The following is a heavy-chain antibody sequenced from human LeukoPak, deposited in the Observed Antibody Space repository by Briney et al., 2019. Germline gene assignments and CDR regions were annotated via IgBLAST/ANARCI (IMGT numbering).Heavy chain of an antibody. Sequence: GGSLRLSCAASGFTFSGSSMNWLRQAPGKGLEWVSSISGDGGGTYYDDSVKGRFTISRDNSNTTVYLQMNSLRAEDTAVYYCARARGYRSNDAFDIWGQGTMVTVSS. V-gene: IGHV3-23*01. J-gene: IGHJ3*02. CDR1: GFTFSGSS. CDR3: ARARGYRSNDAFDI. CDR2: ISGDGGGT. D-gene: IGHD5-18*01.